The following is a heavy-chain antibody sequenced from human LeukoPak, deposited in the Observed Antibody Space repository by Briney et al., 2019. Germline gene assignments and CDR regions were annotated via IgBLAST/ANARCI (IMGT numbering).Heavy chain of an antibody. CDR3: ARALLWFGELRGDAFDI. D-gene: IGHD3-10*01. J-gene: IGHJ3*02. V-gene: IGHV1-18*01. CDR1: GYTFTSYG. CDR2: ISAYNGNT. Sequence: ASVKVSCKASGYTFTSYGISWVRQAPGQGLEWMGWISAYNGNTNYAQKLQGRVTITADKSTSTAYMELSSLRSEDTAVYYCARALLWFGELRGDAFDIWGQGTMVTVSS.